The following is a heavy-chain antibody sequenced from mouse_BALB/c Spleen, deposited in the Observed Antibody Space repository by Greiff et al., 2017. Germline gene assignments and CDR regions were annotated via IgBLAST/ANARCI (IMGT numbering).Heavy chain of an antibody. CDR3: AREKDSSGYHCAMDY. CDR1: GFTFSDYY. CDR2: ISDGGSYT. Sequence: EVHLVESGGGLVKPGGSLKLSCAASGFTFSDYYMYWVRQTPEKRLEWVATISDGGSYTYYPDSVKGRFTISRDNAKNNLYLQMSSLKSEDTAMYYCAREKDSSGYHCAMDYWGQGTSVTVSS. D-gene: IGHD3-2*01. J-gene: IGHJ4*01. V-gene: IGHV5-4*02.